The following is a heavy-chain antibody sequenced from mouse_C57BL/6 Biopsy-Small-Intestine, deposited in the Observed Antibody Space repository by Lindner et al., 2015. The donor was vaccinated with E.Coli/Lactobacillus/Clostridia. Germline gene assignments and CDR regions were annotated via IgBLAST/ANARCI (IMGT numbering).Heavy chain of an antibody. J-gene: IGHJ4*01. CDR3: AMLEGSFYHTTTGMGRYYGMDV. CDR2: ISPHNGDT. CDR1: GYSFTNYG. D-gene: IGHD4-1*01. V-gene: IGHV1-84*02. Sequence: SVKVSCKVSGYSFTNYGINWVRQAPGQGLEWMGWISPHNGDTKYTQKFQGRVTMTTDTPTTTAYMELRSLRSDDTAVYYCAMLEGSFYHTTTGMGRYYGMDVWGHGTTVTVSA.